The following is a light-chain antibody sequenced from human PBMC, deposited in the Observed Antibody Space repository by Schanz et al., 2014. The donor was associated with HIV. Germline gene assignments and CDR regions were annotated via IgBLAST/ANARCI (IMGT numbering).Light chain of an antibody. CDR2: AAF. CDR1: QSVSSN. J-gene: IGKJ3*01. CDR3: QQYNYWPRT. V-gene: IGKV3-15*01. Sequence: EIVMTQSPATLSVSPGERANLTCRASQSVSSNLAWYQQKPGQAPRLLMYAAFTRATGVPARFSGSGSGTEFTLTISSLQSEDFAVYYCQQYNYWPRTFGPGTKVDIK.